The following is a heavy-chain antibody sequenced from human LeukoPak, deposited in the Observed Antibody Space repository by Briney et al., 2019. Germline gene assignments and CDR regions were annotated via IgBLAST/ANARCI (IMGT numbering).Heavy chain of an antibody. Sequence: GGSLRLSCAASGFTFSTYAMNWVRQAPGKGLEWVSAVSGSGGSTYYADSVKGRFTISRDNSKNTLYLQMNSLRAEDTAVYYRAKVEQWPLRHFDYWGQGTLVTVSS. D-gene: IGHD6-19*01. CDR3: AKVEQWPLRHFDY. CDR2: VSGSGGST. CDR1: GFTFSTYA. V-gene: IGHV3-23*01. J-gene: IGHJ4*02.